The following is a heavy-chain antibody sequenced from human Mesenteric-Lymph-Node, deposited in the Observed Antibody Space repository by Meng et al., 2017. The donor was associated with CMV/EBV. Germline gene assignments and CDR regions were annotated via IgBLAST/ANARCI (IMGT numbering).Heavy chain of an antibody. Sequence: ASVKVSCKASGYTFTSYDINWVRQATGQGLEWMGWISAYNGNTNYAQKVQGRVTMTTDTSTSIANMELSSLRFEDTAVYYCAKVVFRRSSSGDQYYYGMDVWGQGTTVTVSS. CDR2: ISAYNGNT. CDR3: AKVVFRRSSSGDQYYYGMDV. CDR1: GYTFTSYD. V-gene: IGHV1-18*01. J-gene: IGHJ6*02. D-gene: IGHD6-6*01.